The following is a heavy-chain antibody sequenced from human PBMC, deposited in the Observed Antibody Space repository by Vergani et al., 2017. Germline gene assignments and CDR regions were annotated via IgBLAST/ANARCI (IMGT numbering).Heavy chain of an antibody. CDR2: ISGSGGST. V-gene: IGHV3-23*04. CDR3: AKATVTSRLSDYYYGMDV. CDR1: GFTFSSYA. J-gene: IGHJ6*02. D-gene: IGHD4-11*01. Sequence: EVQLVESGGGLVQPGGSLRLSCAASGFTFSSYAMSWVRQAPGKGLEWVSAISGSGGSTYYADSVKGRFTISRDNSKNTLYLQMNSLRAEDTAVYYCAKATVTSRLSDYYYGMDVWGQGTTVTVSS.